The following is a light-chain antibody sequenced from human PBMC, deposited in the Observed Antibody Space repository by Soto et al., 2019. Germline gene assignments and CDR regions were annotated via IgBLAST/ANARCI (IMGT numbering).Light chain of an antibody. V-gene: IGKV1-12*01. CDR2: AAS. Sequence: DIQMTQSPSSVSASLGYRFTITCRASQGITYWLAWYQKRQGKAPKCLIYAASILESGVPSRLRGSGSGTNFTITITNLQTEDFATYFCQQANSFPLTFGHGTRLEIK. CDR1: QGITYW. J-gene: IGKJ5*01. CDR3: QQANSFPLT.